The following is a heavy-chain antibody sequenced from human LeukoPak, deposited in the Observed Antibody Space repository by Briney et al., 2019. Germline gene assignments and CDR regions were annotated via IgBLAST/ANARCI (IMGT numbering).Heavy chain of an antibody. V-gene: IGHV3-11*01. CDR2: ISSSGSTI. CDR1: EFTSSTYN. Sequence: GGPLKSSWAAPEFTSSTYNISWIRQPPGKGLEWVSYISSSGSTIYYADSVKGRFTISRDNAKNSLYLQMNSLRAEDTAVYYCARDAVGMDVWGQGTTVTVSS. J-gene: IGHJ6*02. CDR3: ARDAVGMDV.